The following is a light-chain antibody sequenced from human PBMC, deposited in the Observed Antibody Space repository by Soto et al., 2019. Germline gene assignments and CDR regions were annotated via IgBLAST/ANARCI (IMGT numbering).Light chain of an antibody. V-gene: IGKV3-11*01. CDR1: QRVSSY. J-gene: IGKJ4*01. CDR3: QQRSNWPLT. Sequence: SVLTQSPATLSLSPGERATLSCRASQRVSSYLAWYQQRPGQAPRLLIYDGSSRATGIPARFSGSGFGTDFTLTIASLEPEDFAVHYCQQRSNWPLTFGGGTKVDIK. CDR2: DGS.